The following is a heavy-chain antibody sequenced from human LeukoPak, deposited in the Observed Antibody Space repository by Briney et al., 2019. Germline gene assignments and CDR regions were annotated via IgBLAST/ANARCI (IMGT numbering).Heavy chain of an antibody. CDR1: GFTFSSYA. V-gene: IGHV3-30-3*01. Sequence: GGSLRLSCAASGFTFSSYAMHWVRQAPGKGLEWVAVISYDGSNKYYADSVKGRFTISRDNAKNSLYLQMNSLRADDTAVYYCARETQYYFDYWGQGTLVTVSS. CDR2: ISYDGSNK. J-gene: IGHJ4*02. CDR3: ARETQYYFDY.